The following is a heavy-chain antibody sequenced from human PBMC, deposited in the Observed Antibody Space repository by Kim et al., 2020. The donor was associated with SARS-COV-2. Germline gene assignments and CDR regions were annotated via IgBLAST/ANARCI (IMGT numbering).Heavy chain of an antibody. D-gene: IGHD3-10*01. CDR1: GDSVSRDGAV. V-gene: IGHV6-1*01. J-gene: IGHJ4*02. CDR3: ARAESRTSGASLDY. Sequence: SQTLSLTCGIPGDSVSRDGAVWHWVRQSPSRGLEWLGRTFYTSNWSYDYAVSAERRVVNSPDTSKNQFSLQLNSVTPEDTAVYCCARAESRTSGASLDYWGQGTLVTVSS. CDR2: TFYTSNWSY.